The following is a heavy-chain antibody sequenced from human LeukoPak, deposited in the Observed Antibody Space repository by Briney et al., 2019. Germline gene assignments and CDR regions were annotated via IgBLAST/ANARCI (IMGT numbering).Heavy chain of an antibody. CDR1: GYSISSGYY. CDR3: ARDYGDYGRYFDY. V-gene: IGHV4-38-2*02. Sequence: SETLSLTCTVSGYSISSGYYWGWIRPPPGKGLEWIGSFYHSGSTYYNPSLKSRVTISVDTSKNQFSLKLSSVTAADTAVYYCARDYGDYGRYFDYWGQGTLVTVSS. J-gene: IGHJ4*02. CDR2: FYHSGST. D-gene: IGHD4-17*01.